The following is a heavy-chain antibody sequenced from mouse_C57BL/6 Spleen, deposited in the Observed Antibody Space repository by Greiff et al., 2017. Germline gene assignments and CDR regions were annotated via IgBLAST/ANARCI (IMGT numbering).Heavy chain of an antibody. CDR3: ARKYYGSSYDAMDY. V-gene: IGHV2-2*01. D-gene: IGHD1-1*01. CDR2: IWSGGSS. CDR1: GFSITSYV. Sequence: QVQLQQSGPGLVQPSQSLSITCTVSGFSITSYVVHWVRQSPGTGLEWLGVIWSGGSSDYNAAFISRLSISKDNSKSQVFFKMNGLQADDTAIYYGARKYYGSSYDAMDYWGQGTSVTVSS. J-gene: IGHJ4*01.